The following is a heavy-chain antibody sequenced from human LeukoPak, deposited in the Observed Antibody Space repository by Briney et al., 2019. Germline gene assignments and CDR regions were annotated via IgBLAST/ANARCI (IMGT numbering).Heavy chain of an antibody. J-gene: IGHJ4*02. Sequence: GGSLRLSCAASGFTFSSYGMHWVRQAPGKGLEWAAVISYDGSNKYYADSVKGRFTISRDNSKNTLYLQMNSLRAEDTAVYYCAKPLGGNSVRGPFDYWGQGTLSPSPQ. V-gene: IGHV3-30*18. CDR2: ISYDGSNK. CDR3: AKPLGGNSVRGPFDY. CDR1: GFTFSSYG. D-gene: IGHD4-23*01.